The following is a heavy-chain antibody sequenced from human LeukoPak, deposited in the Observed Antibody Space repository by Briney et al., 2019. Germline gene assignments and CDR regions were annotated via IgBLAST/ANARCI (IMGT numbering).Heavy chain of an antibody. J-gene: IGHJ6*03. V-gene: IGHV1-69*05. CDR1: GGTFSSYA. CDR2: IIPIFGTA. CDR3: ARDRYYYGSGSYYNRNLYYYYMDV. Sequence: SVKVSCKASGGTFSSYAISWVRQAPGQGLEWMGGIIPIFGTANYAQKFQGRVTITTDESTSTAYMELSSLRSEDTAVYYCARDRYYYGSGSYYNRNLYYYYMDVWGKGTTVTVSS. D-gene: IGHD3-10*01.